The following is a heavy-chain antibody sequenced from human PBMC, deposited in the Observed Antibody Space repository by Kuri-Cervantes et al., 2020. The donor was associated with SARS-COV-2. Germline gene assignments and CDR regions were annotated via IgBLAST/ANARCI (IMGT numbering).Heavy chain of an antibody. CDR1: GGTFSSYA. Sequence: VKVSCRASGGTFSSYAISWVRQAPGHGLEWMGGIIPVFDTPQYAQKFQGRVTITADPSTSTAYMDLRRLKSEDTAVYYCARVGYCSLSGCLTGAIDHWGQGTLVTVSS. V-gene: IGHV1-69*13. J-gene: IGHJ4*02. CDR2: IIPVFDTP. D-gene: IGHD2-2*03. CDR3: ARVGYCSLSGCLTGAIDH.